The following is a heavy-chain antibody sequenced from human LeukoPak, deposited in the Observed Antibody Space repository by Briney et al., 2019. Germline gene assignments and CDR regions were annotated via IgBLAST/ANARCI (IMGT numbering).Heavy chain of an antibody. D-gene: IGHD2-2*02. CDR3: ARLPAAIGWFDP. CDR1: GGSISSGGYY. V-gene: IGHV4-39*01. CDR2: INYSGST. J-gene: IGHJ5*02. Sequence: SETLSLTCTVSGGSISSGGYYWSWIRQPPGKGLEWIGSINYSGSTYYNPSLKSRVSISVDTSKNQFSLKLSSVTAADTAVYYCARLPAAIGWFDPWGRGTLVTVSS.